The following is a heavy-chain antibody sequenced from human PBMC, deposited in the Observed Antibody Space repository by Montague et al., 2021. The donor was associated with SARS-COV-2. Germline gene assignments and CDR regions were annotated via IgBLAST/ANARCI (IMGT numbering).Heavy chain of an antibody. CDR2: IDWDDDK. J-gene: IGHJ4*02. CDR3: ARMTVAGIPFDY. V-gene: IGHV2-70*11. D-gene: IGHD6-19*01. Sequence: PALVKLTQTLTLTCTFSGFSLSTSGMCVSWIRQPPGKALEWLARIDWDDDKYYSTSLKTRLTISKDTSKNQVVLTMTNMDPVDTATYYCARMTVAGIPFDYWGQGTLVTVSS. CDR1: GFSLSTSGMC.